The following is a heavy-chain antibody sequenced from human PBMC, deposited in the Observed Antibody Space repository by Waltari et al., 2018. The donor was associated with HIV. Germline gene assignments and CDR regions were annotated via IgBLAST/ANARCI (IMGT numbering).Heavy chain of an antibody. CDR2: ISSTSNTK. J-gene: IGHJ6*02. D-gene: IGHD2-15*01. V-gene: IGHV3-48*04. Sequence: EVQLVESGGGLVQPGGSLRLSCAASGFTFSSYSMNWVRQAPGKGLEWVSYISSTSNTKYYADSLKGRFTVSRDNAKNSLSLQMNSLRAEDTAVYFCAKEVVALPHYYYYGLDVWGQGTTVTVSS. CDR1: GFTFSSYS. CDR3: AKEVVALPHYYYYGLDV.